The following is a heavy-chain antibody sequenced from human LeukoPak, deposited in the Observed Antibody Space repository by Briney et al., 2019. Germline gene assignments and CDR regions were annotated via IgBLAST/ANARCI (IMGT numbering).Heavy chain of an antibody. D-gene: IGHD5-12*01. Sequence: GGSLRVSCAASGFTFRIYTTTWVRQAPGKGLEWVSSISSSGSSMYYADSVKGRFTISRANAENSLYLQMNSLRAEDTAVYYCARIYSGYDNPFDYWGQGALVTVSA. CDR1: GFTFRIYT. J-gene: IGHJ4*02. CDR3: ARIYSGYDNPFDY. CDR2: ISSSGSSM. V-gene: IGHV3-21*01.